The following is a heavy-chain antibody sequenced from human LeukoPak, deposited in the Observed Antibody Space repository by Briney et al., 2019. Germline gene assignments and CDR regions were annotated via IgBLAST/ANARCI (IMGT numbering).Heavy chain of an antibody. CDR3: ARSQGPYDY. J-gene: IGHJ4*02. CDR2: ISGSGDST. V-gene: IGHV3-23*01. Sequence: PGGSLRLSCAASEFNFRRFGMSWVRQAPGKGLEWVSAISGSGDSTYYASSVKGRFTISRDNAKNTLYLQLNSLRAEDTAIYYCARSQGPYDYWGQGTLVTVSS. CDR1: EFNFRRFG.